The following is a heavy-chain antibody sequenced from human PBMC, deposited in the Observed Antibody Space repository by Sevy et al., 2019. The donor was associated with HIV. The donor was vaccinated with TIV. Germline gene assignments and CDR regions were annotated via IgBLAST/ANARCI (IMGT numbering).Heavy chain of an antibody. CDR1: GFTFSSYP. CDR3: VTRGGLVGATDFDY. D-gene: IGHD1-26*01. Sequence: GGSLRLSCSASGFTFSSYPMHWVRQAPGKGLEYVSLISGNGGSTYYADSVKGRFTISRDNFKKTLYLQMSSPRAEDTAVYYCVTRGGLVGATDFDYWGQGTLVTVSS. V-gene: IGHV3-64D*06. CDR2: ISGNGGST. J-gene: IGHJ4*02.